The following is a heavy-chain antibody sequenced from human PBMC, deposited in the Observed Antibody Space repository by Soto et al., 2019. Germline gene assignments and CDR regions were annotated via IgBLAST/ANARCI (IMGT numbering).Heavy chain of an antibody. Sequence: GGSLRLSCAASGFTFSSYSMNWVRQAPGRGLEWVSSISSSSSYIYYADSMKGRFTISRDNAKNSLYPQMNSLRAEDTAIFFCAIDRDDIGMVDAFGVWGQGTMDTVSS. V-gene: IGHV3-21*04. CDR2: ISSSSSYI. J-gene: IGHJ3*01. CDR3: AIDRDDIGMVDAFGV. D-gene: IGHD2-8*01. CDR1: GFTFSSYS.